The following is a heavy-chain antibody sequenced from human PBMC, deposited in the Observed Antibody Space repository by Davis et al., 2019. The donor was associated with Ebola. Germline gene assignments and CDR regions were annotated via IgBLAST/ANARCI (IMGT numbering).Heavy chain of an antibody. Sequence: HTGGSLRLSCAASGFTFSNYWMHWVRQAPGKGLVWVSRINSDGSSTNYADSVKGRFTISRDNAKNTLYLQMNSLRAEDTAVYYCASDGSSGSTGYYYGMDVWGQGTTVTVSS. V-gene: IGHV3-74*01. D-gene: IGHD6-19*01. CDR2: INSDGSST. J-gene: IGHJ6*02. CDR1: GFTFSNYW. CDR3: ASDGSSGSTGYYYGMDV.